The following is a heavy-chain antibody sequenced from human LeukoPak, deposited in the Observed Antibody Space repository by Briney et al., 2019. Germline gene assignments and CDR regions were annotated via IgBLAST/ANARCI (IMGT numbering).Heavy chain of an antibody. CDR1: GGSISSGGYS. CDR3: ASTYYDILTGYSPFQH. CDR2: IYYSGST. J-gene: IGHJ1*01. D-gene: IGHD3-9*01. V-gene: IGHV4-31*03. Sequence: MPSETLSLTCIVSGGSISSGGYSWSWIRQYPGKGLEWIGYIYYSGSTYYNPSLKSRVTISVDTSKNQFSLKLSSVTAADTAVYYCASTYYDILTGYSPFQHWGQGTLVTVSS.